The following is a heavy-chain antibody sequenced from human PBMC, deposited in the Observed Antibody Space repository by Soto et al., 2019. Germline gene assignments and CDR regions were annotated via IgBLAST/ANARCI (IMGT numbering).Heavy chain of an antibody. CDR2: ISHDGKQQ. CDR1: PFSSDSYG. D-gene: IGHD6-19*01. J-gene: IGHJ4*01. CDR3: ARARGQWLANYFVS. V-gene: IGHV3-30*13. Sequence: PDRTRRRPCSPSPFSSDSYGLHWVRHGQGKWLEWLAVISHDGKQQYYAYSVKGRFSISRAESKNRVLVQMNSMRIEDTAVYYLARARGQWLANYFVSGGQGTLVAASS.